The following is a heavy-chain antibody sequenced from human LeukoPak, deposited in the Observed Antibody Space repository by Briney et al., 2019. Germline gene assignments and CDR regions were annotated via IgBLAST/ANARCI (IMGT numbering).Heavy chain of an antibody. Sequence: GGSLRLSCAASGFTFSTYSMNWVRQAPGKGLEWVSIIFGNGDTTYYADSVKGRFTVSRDNSKDTLYLQMNDLRPDDTAIYYCAKRNTMVRGGPCFDYWGQGLLVTVSS. V-gene: IGHV3-23*01. J-gene: IGHJ4*02. CDR1: GFTFSTYS. D-gene: IGHD3-10*01. CDR3: AKRNTMVRGGPCFDY. CDR2: IFGNGDTT.